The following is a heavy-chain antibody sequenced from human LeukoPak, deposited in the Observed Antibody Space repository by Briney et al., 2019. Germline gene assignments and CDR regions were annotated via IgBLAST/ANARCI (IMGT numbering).Heavy chain of an antibody. J-gene: IGHJ5*02. Sequence: ASVKVSCKVSGYTLTELSMHWVRQAPGKGLEWMGGFDPEDGETIYAQKFQGRVTMTEDTSTGTAYMELSSLRSEDTAVYYCATVTLVATDYDFWSGYSLAFDPWGQGTLVTVSS. CDR3: ATVTLVATDYDFWSGYSLAFDP. V-gene: IGHV1-24*01. D-gene: IGHD3-3*01. CDR1: GYTLTELS. CDR2: FDPEDGET.